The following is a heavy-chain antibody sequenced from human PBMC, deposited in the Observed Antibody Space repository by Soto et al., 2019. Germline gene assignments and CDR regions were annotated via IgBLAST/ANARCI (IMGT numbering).Heavy chain of an antibody. D-gene: IGHD1-26*01. J-gene: IGHJ4*01. CDR1: GDSVSSNSAG. V-gene: IGHV6-1*01. Sequence: PXQTLSLTFAITGDSVSSNSAGWSWVRQSPSRGLEWLGRTYYRSKWYYEYAVSVRGRITINPDTSKNQYSLQLNSVTPEDTAVYFCARGEQYSGRIFDYWGQGTLVTVSS. CDR2: TYYRSKWYY. CDR3: ARGEQYSGRIFDY.